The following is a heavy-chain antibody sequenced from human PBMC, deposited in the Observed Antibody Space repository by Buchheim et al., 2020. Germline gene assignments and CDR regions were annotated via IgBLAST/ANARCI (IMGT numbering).Heavy chain of an antibody. J-gene: IGHJ6*02. Sequence: QVQLQQWGAGLLKPSETLSLTCAVYGGSFSGYYWSWIRQPPGKGLEWIGEINHSGSTNYNPSLKSRVTISVDTSKNQFSLKLSSVTAADTAVYYCARGPSYYYGSGSYDLNDYYYGMDVWGQGTT. CDR2: INHSGST. CDR1: GGSFSGYY. CDR3: ARGPSYYYGSGSYDLNDYYYGMDV. V-gene: IGHV4-34*01. D-gene: IGHD3-10*01.